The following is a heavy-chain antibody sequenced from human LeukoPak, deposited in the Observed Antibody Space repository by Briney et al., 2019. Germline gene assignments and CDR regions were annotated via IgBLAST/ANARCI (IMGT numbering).Heavy chain of an antibody. CDR3: AREWYCSGGSCSYFDY. J-gene: IGHJ4*02. D-gene: IGHD2-15*01. Sequence: GGSLRLSCAASGFTFSSYSMNWVRQAPGKGLEWVSSIYYADSVKGRFTISRDNAKNSLYLQMNSLRAEDTAVYYCAREWYCSGGSCSYFDYWGQGTLVTVSS. CDR1: GFTFSSYS. CDR2: I. V-gene: IGHV3-21*01.